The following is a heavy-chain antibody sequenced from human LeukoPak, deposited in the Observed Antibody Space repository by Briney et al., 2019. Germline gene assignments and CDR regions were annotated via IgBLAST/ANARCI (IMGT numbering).Heavy chain of an antibody. J-gene: IGHJ4*02. CDR3: AKGEGYGSGSFLFDY. D-gene: IGHD3-10*01. Sequence: GGSLRLSCAASGFTFSSYGMHWVRQAPGKGLEWVAVISYDGSNKYYADSVKGRFTISRDNSKNTLYLQMNSLRAEDTAVYYCAKGEGYGSGSFLFDYWGQGTLVTVSS. CDR2: ISYDGSNK. CDR1: GFTFSSYG. V-gene: IGHV3-30*18.